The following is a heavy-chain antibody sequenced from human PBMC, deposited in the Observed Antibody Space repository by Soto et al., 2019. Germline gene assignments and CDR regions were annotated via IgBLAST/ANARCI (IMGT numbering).Heavy chain of an antibody. CDR3: VIFVY. Sequence: SETLSLTCAVYGGSFSCYYWSWIRQPPGKGLEWIGEINHSGSTNYNPSLKSRVTISVDTSKNQFSLKLSSVTAADTAVYYCVIFVYWGQGTLVTVS. D-gene: IGHD3-3*01. CDR1: GGSFSCYY. J-gene: IGHJ4*02. V-gene: IGHV4-34*01. CDR2: INHSGST.